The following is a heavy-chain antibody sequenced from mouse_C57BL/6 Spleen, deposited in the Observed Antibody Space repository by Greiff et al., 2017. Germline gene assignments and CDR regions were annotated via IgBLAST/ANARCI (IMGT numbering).Heavy chain of an antibody. CDR1: GYTFTSYW. CDR2: IHPSDSDT. J-gene: IGHJ3*01. Sequence: QVQLQQPGAELVKPGASVKVSCKASGYTFTSYWMHWVKQRPGQGLEWIGRIHPSDSDTNYNQKFKGKATLTVDKSSSTAYMQLSSLTSEDSAVYYCAIYYGNYGTNYWGQGTLVTVSA. CDR3: AIYYGNYGTNY. V-gene: IGHV1-74*01. D-gene: IGHD2-1*01.